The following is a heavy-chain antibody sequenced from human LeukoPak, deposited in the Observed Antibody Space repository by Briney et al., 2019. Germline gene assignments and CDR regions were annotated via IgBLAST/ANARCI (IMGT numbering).Heavy chain of an antibody. CDR2: ISSSGRAI. J-gene: IGHJ4*02. D-gene: IGHD2-21*02. CDR3: ARAAYCGSDCYYYFDC. V-gene: IGHV3-11*01. Sequence: GGSLRLSCAASGFTFSDYFLSWFRRAPGKGLEWISHISSSGRAIYYADSVRGRFTISRDNAQNSLYLQMNSLRDEDSAVYYCARAAYCGSDCYYYFDCWGQGTLVTVSS. CDR1: GFTFSDYF.